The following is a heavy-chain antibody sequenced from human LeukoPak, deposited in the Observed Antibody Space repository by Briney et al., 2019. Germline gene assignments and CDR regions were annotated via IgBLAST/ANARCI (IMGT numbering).Heavy chain of an antibody. CDR3: ARGGDYDILTGYYTGFPSYYFDY. J-gene: IGHJ4*02. CDR2: IIPIFGTA. V-gene: IGHV1-69*06. Sequence: GASVNVSCKASGGTFSSYAISWVRQAPGQGLEWMGGIIPIFGTANYAQKFQGRVTITADKSTSTAYMELSSLRSEDTAVYYCARGGDYDILTGYYTGFPSYYFDYWGQGTLVTVSS. D-gene: IGHD3-9*01. CDR1: GGTFSSYA.